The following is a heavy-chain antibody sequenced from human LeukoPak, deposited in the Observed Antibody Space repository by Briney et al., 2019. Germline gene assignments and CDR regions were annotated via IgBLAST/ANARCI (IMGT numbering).Heavy chain of an antibody. Sequence: SETLSLTCSVSGGSVSSGTYYETWIRQPPGKGLEWVGHVYFSGTSSYNPSLKSRVTISADTSKNQFSLKLISVTAADTAVYFCARRRMIRGVIIFDYWGPGALVTVSS. CDR1: GGSVSSGTYY. D-gene: IGHD3-10*01. CDR3: ARRRMIRGVIIFDY. CDR2: VYFSGTS. V-gene: IGHV4-61*01. J-gene: IGHJ4*02.